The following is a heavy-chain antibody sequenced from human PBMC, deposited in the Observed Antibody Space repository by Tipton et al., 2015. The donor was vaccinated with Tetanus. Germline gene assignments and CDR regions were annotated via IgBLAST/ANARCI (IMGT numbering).Heavy chain of an antibody. CDR2: IYYSGST. CDR1: VGAIIDSY. Sequence: TLSLTCTVSVGAIIDSYWGWIRQSPGKGLEWIGYIYYSGSTNYSPSLKSRVTISIDTSKSQFSLKMTSVTAADTGMYYCARESWNRDAFDIWGQGTMVTVSS. D-gene: IGHD1-1*01. J-gene: IGHJ3*02. CDR3: ARESWNRDAFDI. V-gene: IGHV4-59*01.